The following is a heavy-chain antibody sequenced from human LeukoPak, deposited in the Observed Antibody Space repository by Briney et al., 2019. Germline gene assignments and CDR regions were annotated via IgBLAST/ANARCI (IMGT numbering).Heavy chain of an antibody. D-gene: IGHD2-8*01. Sequence: ASVKVSCKASGYTFTRYYMHWVRQAPGQGLEWMGIINPSGGSTSYAQKFQGRVTMTRDMSTSTVYMELSSLRSEDTAVYYCARSPGLLDIVPTAPSLLGAFDIWGQGTMVTVSS. V-gene: IGHV1-46*01. J-gene: IGHJ3*02. CDR3: ARSPGLLDIVPTAPSLLGAFDI. CDR2: INPSGGST. CDR1: GYTFTRYY.